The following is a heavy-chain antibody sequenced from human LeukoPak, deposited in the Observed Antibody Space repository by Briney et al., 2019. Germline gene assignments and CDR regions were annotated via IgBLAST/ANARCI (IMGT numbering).Heavy chain of an antibody. CDR1: GYTFTGYY. J-gene: IGHJ4*02. Sequence: ASVKVSCKASGYTFTGYYMHWVRQAPGQGLEWMGRINPNSGGTNYAQKFQGRVTMTRDTSISTAYMELSRLRSDDTAVYYCARGYYASSGYLIDYWGQGTLVTVSS. CDR3: ARGYYASSGYLIDY. D-gene: IGHD3-22*01. V-gene: IGHV1-2*06. CDR2: INPNSGGT.